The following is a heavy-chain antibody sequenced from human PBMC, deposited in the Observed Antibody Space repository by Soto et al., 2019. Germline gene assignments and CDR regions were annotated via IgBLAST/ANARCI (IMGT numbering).Heavy chain of an antibody. CDR3: ARDPGYYYYGMDV. CDR1: ALPFSSYW. CDR2: INSDGSST. Sequence: VGSLTLSCPAPALPFSSYWMDCVRPAPGKGLVWVSRINSDGSSTSYADSVKGLFTISRDNAKNTLYLQMNSLRAEDTAVYYCARDPGYYYYGMDVWGQGTTVTVSS. J-gene: IGHJ6*01. V-gene: IGHV3-74*01.